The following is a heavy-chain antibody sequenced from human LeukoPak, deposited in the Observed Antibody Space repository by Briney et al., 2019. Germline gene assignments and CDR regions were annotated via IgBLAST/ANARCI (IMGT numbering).Heavy chain of an antibody. CDR3: ARGGSGWYGGYFDY. D-gene: IGHD6-19*01. Sequence: PSETLSLTCAVYGGSFSGYYWSWIRQPPRKGLEWIGEINHSGSTNYNPSLKSRVTISVDTSKNQFSLKLSSVTAADTAVYYCARGGSGWYGGYFDYWGQGTLVTVSS. CDR2: INHSGST. CDR1: GGSFSGYY. V-gene: IGHV4-34*01. J-gene: IGHJ4*02.